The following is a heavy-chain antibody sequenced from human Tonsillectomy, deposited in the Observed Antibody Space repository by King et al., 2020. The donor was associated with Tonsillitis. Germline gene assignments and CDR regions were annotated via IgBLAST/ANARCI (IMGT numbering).Heavy chain of an antibody. CDR3: AKRGGEY. V-gene: IGHV3-23*04. CDR2: ISGSGGNT. Sequence: VQLVESGGGPVQPGGSLRLSCAASGITFSTYAMTLVRQAPGQGLEWVATISGSGGNTYYADSVKGRCTIARDNSKNTLYLQMNSLRAEDTAVYYCAKRGGEYWGQGTLVTVSS. CDR1: GITFSTYA. J-gene: IGHJ4*02. D-gene: IGHD3-10*01.